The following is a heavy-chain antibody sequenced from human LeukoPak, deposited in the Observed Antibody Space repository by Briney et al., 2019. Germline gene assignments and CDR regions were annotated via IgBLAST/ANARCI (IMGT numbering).Heavy chain of an antibody. CDR2: IYYSGST. J-gene: IGHJ6*02. Sequence: SETLSLTCTVSGGSVSSGSYYWSWIRQPPGKGLEWIGYIYYSGSTNYNPSLKSRVTISVDTSKNQFSLKLSSVTAADTAVYYCARGASGYYYYYYNGMDVWGQGTTVTVSS. CDR1: GGSVSSGSYY. D-gene: IGHD3-22*01. V-gene: IGHV4-61*01. CDR3: ARGASGYYYYYYNGMDV.